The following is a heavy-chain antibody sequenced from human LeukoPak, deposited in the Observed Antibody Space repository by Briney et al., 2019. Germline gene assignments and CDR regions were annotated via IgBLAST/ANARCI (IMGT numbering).Heavy chain of an antibody. CDR2: IYYSGST. D-gene: IGHD3-3*01. J-gene: IGHJ5*02. CDR1: GGSISSGGYY. CDR3: ARALLQGYYNFWSGYVPNWFDP. Sequence: SETLSPTCTVSGGSISSGGYYWSWIRQHPGKGLEWIGYIYYSGSTYYNPSLKSRVTISVDTSKNQFSLKLSSVTAADTAVYYCARALLQGYYNFWSGYVPNWFDPWGQGTLVTVSS. V-gene: IGHV4-31*03.